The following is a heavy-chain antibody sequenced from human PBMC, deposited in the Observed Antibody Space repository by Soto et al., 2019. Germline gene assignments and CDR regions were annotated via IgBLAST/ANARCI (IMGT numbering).Heavy chain of an antibody. CDR3: VGCRGYTGSGPGGWGFDP. Sequence: QVQLQESGPGLVKPSQTLSLTCTVSGDAISRGGYYWGWIRQHPGKGLQGLGYSYYSGNNYYSPSRRGRITISVDMSENQSSLKLTSATAADTAVYYCVGCRGYTGSGPGGWGFDPWGQGTLVTVSS. V-gene: IGHV4-31*03. D-gene: IGHD5-12*01. CDR2: SYYSGNN. CDR1: GDAISRGGYY. J-gene: IGHJ5*02.